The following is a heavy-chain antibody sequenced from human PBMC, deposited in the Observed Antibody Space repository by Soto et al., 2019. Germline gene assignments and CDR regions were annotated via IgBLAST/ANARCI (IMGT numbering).Heavy chain of an antibody. V-gene: IGHV1-69*13. CDR2: IIPIFGTA. J-gene: IGHJ6*02. CDR3: ARDLDTAMVKTYYYYYGMDV. CDR1: GYTFTSYG. D-gene: IGHD5-18*01. Sequence: QVQLVQSGAEVKKPGASVKVSCKASGYTFTSYGISWVRQAPGQGLEWMGWIIPIFGTANYAQKFQGRVTITADESTSTAYMELSSLRSEDTAVYYCARDLDTAMVKTYYYYYGMDVWGQGTTVTVSS.